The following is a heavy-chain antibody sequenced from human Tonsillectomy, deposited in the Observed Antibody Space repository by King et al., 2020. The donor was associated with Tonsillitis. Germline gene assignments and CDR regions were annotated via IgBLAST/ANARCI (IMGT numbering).Heavy chain of an antibody. CDR2: ISGSGGST. Sequence: VQLVESGGGLVQPGGPLRLSCAASGFTFSSYAMSWVRQAPGKGLEWVSGISGSGGSTYYADSVKGRFTISRDNSKSTLYLQMNSLTAEDTAVYYCATSTNGGTTVTWANDYWGQGTLVVVAP. D-gene: IGHD4-17*01. CDR3: ATSTNGGTTVTWANDY. V-gene: IGHV3-23*04. J-gene: IGHJ4*02. CDR1: GFTFSSYA.